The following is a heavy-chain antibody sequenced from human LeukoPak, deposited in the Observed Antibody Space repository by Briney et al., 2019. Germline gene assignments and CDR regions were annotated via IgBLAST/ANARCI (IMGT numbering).Heavy chain of an antibody. J-gene: IGHJ4*02. CDR1: GYTFTSYG. V-gene: IGHV1-18*01. Sequence: ASVKVSCKASGYTFTSYGISWVRQAPGQGLEWMGWISAYNGNTNYAQKLQGRVTMTTDTSTSTAHMELRSLRSDDTAVYYCARALLWSPDSLWGQGTLVTVSS. CDR3: ARALLWSPDSL. CDR2: ISAYNGNT. D-gene: IGHD3-10*01.